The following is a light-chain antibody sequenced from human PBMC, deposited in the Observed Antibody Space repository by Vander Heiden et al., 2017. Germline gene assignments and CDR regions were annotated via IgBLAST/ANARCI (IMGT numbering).Light chain of an antibody. J-gene: IGLJ2*01. Sequence: LTQPASVSGSPGPSFTISCTGTSNDVGSYNLVSWYQQNPGKAPKRMIYEVSKRPSGVSKRFSGSKSGNTASLTSSELQAEDEADYYCCSYAGSSTRFGGGTKLTVL. CDR1: SNDVGSYNL. CDR2: EVS. CDR3: CSYAGSSTR. V-gene: IGLV2-23*02.